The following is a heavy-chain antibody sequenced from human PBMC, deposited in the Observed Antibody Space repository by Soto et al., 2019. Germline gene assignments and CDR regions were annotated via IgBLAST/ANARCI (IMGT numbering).Heavy chain of an antibody. V-gene: IGHV3-23*01. CDR3: AKDRRGAYCSGGICYSPDY. D-gene: IGHD2-15*01. Sequence: EGQLWESGGGLVQPGGSLILSCAVSGFTFSSHVMCWVRQAPGKGLEWVSAISGTGGTYYADSVKGRFTISRDNSKNALYLQMNNLRDEDTAVYYCAKDRRGAYCSGGICYSPDYWGHGTLVIVSS. J-gene: IGHJ4*01. CDR1: GFTFSSHV. CDR2: ISGTGGT.